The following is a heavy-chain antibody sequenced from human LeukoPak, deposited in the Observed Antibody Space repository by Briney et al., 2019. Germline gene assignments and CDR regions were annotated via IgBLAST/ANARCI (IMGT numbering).Heavy chain of an antibody. J-gene: IGHJ5*02. CDR2: ISAYNGNT. Sequence: GASVKVSCKASGYTFTSYGISWVRQAPGQGLERMGWISAYNGNTNYAQKLQGRVTMTTDTSTSTAYMELRSLRSDDTAVYYCAREIEQPGYYDILTGYSPGAWFDPWGQGTLVTVSS. V-gene: IGHV1-18*01. D-gene: IGHD3-9*01. CDR3: AREIEQPGYYDILTGYSPGAWFDP. CDR1: GYTFTSYG.